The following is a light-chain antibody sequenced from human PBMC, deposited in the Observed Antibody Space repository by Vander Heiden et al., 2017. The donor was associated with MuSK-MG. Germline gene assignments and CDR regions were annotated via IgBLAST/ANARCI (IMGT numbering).Light chain of an antibody. Sequence: TITCRASQSISSYLNWYQQKPGKAPKLLIYAASSLQSGVPSRFSGSGSGTDFTLTISRLQPEDFATYYCQQRDSTPYTFGKGTKLQI. V-gene: IGKV1-39*01. CDR1: QSISSY. CDR2: AAS. J-gene: IGKJ2*01. CDR3: QQRDSTPYT.